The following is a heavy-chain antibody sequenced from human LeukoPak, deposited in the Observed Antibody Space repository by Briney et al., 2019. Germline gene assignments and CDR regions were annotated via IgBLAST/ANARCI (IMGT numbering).Heavy chain of an antibody. Sequence: PSETLSLTCTVSGGSISSSSYYWGWIRQPPGKGLEWIGSIYHSGSTYYNPSLKSRVTISVDTSKNQFSLKLSSVTAADTAVYYCARDWGFVVAALYYFDYWGQGTLVTVSS. D-gene: IGHD2-15*01. CDR1: GGSISSSSYY. CDR2: IYHSGST. J-gene: IGHJ4*02. CDR3: ARDWGFVVAALYYFDY. V-gene: IGHV4-39*07.